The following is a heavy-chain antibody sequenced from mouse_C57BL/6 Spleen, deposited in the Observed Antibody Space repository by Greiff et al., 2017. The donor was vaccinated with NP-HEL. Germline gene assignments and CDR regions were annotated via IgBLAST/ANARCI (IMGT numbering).Heavy chain of an antibody. Sequence: EVQLVESGGGLVQPGGSMKLSCAASGFTFSDAWMDWVRQSPEKGLEWVAEIRNKANNPATYYAESVKGMFTISRDNSKSSVYLQINSLRAEDTGIYYCTAWGNPWFAYWGQGTLVTVSA. CDR2: IRNKANNPAT. CDR1: GFTFSDAW. V-gene: IGHV6-6*01. J-gene: IGHJ3*01. CDR3: TAWGNPWFAY. D-gene: IGHD2-1*01.